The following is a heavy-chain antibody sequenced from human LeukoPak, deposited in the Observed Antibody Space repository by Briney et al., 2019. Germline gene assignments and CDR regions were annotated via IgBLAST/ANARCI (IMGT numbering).Heavy chain of an antibody. CDR2: INPNSGGT. V-gene: IGHV1-2*02. Sequence: ASVKVSCKASGYTFTGYYMHWVRQAPGQGLEWMGWINPNSGGTNYAQKFQGRVTMTRDTSISTAYMELSRLRSDDTAVYYCARDGGGEPIVGATTRAFDIWGQGTMVTVSS. D-gene: IGHD1-26*01. CDR3: ARDGGGEPIVGATTRAFDI. CDR1: GYTFTGYY. J-gene: IGHJ3*02.